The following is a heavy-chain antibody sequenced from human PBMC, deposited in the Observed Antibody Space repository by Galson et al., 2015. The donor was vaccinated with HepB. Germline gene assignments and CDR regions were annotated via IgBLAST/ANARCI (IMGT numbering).Heavy chain of an antibody. CDR1: GFSLSTSGVG. CDR3: AHSWLRPELNWFDP. D-gene: IGHD1-26*01. J-gene: IGHJ5*02. CDR2: IYWDDDK. Sequence: PALVKPTQTLKLTCTFSGFSLSTSGVGVGWIRQPPGKALEWLALIYWDDDKRYSPSLKSRLTITKDTSKNQVVLTMTNMDPVDTATYYCAHSWLRPELNWFDPWGQGTLVTVSS. V-gene: IGHV2-5*02.